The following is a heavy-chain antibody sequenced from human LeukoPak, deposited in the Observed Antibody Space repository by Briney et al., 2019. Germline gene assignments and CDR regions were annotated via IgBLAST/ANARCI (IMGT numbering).Heavy chain of an antibody. CDR3: ARSRTYYYDSSGYSRESDAFDI. CDR2: MNPNRGKT. CDR1: GYTSTSYD. D-gene: IGHD3-22*01. J-gene: IGHJ3*02. V-gene: IGHV1-8*01. Sequence: ASVKVSCKPSGYTSTSYDINWVRQATGQGLEWMGWMNPNRGKTGYVQKFQSRVTLTRNTSISTAYMELSSLRSEDTAVYYCARSRTYYYDSSGYSRESDAFDIWGQGTVVTVSS.